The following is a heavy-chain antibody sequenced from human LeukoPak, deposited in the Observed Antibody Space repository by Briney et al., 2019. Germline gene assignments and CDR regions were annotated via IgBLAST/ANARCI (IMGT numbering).Heavy chain of an antibody. Sequence: GASVKVSCKASGYTFTNYDINWVRQSTGQGLEWMGWMNPNSGNTGYAQKFRGRVTATRDTSINTAYMELSSLTSEDTAIYYCARYSPQRRNSFDIWGQGTVVTVS. J-gene: IGHJ3*02. V-gene: IGHV1-8*01. CDR2: MNPNSGNT. CDR3: ARYSPQRRNSFDI. D-gene: IGHD2-21*01. CDR1: GYTFTNYD.